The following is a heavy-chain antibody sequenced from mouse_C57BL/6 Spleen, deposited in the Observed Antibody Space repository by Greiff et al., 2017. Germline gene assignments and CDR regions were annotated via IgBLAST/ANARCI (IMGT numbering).Heavy chain of an antibody. V-gene: IGHV2-9-1*01. J-gene: IGHJ3*01. CDR1: GFSLTSYA. Sequence: VKVVESGPGLVAPSQSLSITCTVSGFSLTSYAISWVRQPPGKGLEWLGVIWTGGGTNYNSALKSRLSISKDNSKSQVFLKMNSLQTDDTARYYCARIYGSSPWFAYWGQGTLVTVSA. CDR2: IWTGGGT. D-gene: IGHD1-1*01. CDR3: ARIYGSSPWFAY.